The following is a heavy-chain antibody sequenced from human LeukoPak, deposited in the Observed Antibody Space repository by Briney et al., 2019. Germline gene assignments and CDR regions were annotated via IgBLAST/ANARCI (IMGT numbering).Heavy chain of an antibody. V-gene: IGHV4-4*07. CDR3: ARDQYDFWSGYPKPDFDY. J-gene: IGHJ4*02. CDR2: IYTSGST. CDR1: GGSISSYY. D-gene: IGHD3-3*01. Sequence: SETLSLTCTVSGGSISSYYRSWIRQPAGKGLEWIGRIYTSGSTNYNPSLKSRATMSVDTSKNQFSLKLSSVTAADTAVYYCARDQYDFWSGYPKPDFDYWGQGTLVTVSS.